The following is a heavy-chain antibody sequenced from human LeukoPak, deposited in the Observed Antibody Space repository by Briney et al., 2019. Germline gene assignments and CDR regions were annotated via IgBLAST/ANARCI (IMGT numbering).Heavy chain of an antibody. V-gene: IGHV3-7*01. J-gene: IGHJ4*02. CDR2: IKNDGSEK. D-gene: IGHD3-3*02. CDR3: AKGVYIYGNLFDY. Sequence: PGGSLRLSCVAFGFIFSNYWMSWVRQAPGKALEWVASIKNDGSEKNYVDSVKGRFTISRDNAKNSLYLHMSSLTAEDTAVYYCAKGVYIYGNLFDYWGQGTLVTVSS. CDR1: GFIFSNYW.